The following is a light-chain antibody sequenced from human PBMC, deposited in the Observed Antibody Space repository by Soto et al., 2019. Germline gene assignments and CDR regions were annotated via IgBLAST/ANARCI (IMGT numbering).Light chain of an antibody. CDR3: QQSSITPFT. V-gene: IGKV1-39*01. CDR1: QSISRY. CDR2: AAS. Sequence: DIPMTQSPSSLSASAGDRVTITCRASQSISRYLNWYQQKPGKAPKLLIYAASNLQSGVPSRFSGSGSGTDFTLTISSLQPEDFATYFCQQSSITPFTFGPGTKVEIK. J-gene: IGKJ3*01.